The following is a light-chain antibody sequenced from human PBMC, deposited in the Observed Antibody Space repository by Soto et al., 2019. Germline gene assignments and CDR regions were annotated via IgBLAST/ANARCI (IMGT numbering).Light chain of an antibody. Sequence: DIQMTQSPSTLSGSVGDRVTITCRASQTISSWLAWYQQKPGKAPKLLIYKASTLKSGVPSRFSGSGSGTEFTLTISSLQPDDFATYYCQQLNIYPLTFGGGTKVDIK. V-gene: IGKV1-5*03. CDR3: QQLNIYPLT. CDR1: QTISSW. J-gene: IGKJ4*01. CDR2: KAS.